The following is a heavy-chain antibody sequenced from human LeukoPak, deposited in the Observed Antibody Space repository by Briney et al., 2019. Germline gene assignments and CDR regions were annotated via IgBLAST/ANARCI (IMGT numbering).Heavy chain of an antibody. CDR1: GFTFSNYG. Sequence: GRSLRLSCAASGFTFSNYGMHWVRQAPGKGLEWVAVISYDGSNKYYADSVKGRFTISRDNSKNTLYLQMNSLRAEDTAVYYCAKDQTVLDIVVVTAILDYWGQGTLVTVSS. CDR3: AKDQTVLDIVVVTAILDY. D-gene: IGHD2-21*02. CDR2: ISYDGSNK. V-gene: IGHV3-30*18. J-gene: IGHJ4*02.